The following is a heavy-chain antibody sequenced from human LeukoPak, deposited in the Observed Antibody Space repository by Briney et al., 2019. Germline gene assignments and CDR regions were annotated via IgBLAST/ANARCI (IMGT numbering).Heavy chain of an antibody. V-gene: IGHV3-30-3*01. J-gene: IGHJ4*02. CDR1: GFTFSSYA. Sequence: GRSLRLSCAASGFTFSSYAMHWVRQAPGKGLEWVAVISYDGSNKYYADSVKGRFTISRDNSKNTLYLQMNSLRAEDTAVYYCARDLGGYALPIGYWGQGTLVTVSS. CDR2: ISYDGSNK. D-gene: IGHD5-12*01. CDR3: ARDLGGYALPIGY.